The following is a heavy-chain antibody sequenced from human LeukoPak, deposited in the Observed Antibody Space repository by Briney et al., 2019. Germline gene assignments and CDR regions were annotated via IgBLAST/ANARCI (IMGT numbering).Heavy chain of an antibody. J-gene: IGHJ4*02. CDR3: ARRSLRSTALDY. V-gene: IGHV3-7*01. D-gene: IGHD3-3*01. CDR2: IKQDGSEK. CDR1: GFNFSSYW. Sequence: GGSLRLSCAASGFNFSSYWMSWVRQAPGKGPEWVANIKQDGSEKYYVDSVKGRFTISRDNAKNSLYLQMNSLRTEDTAVYYCARRSLRSTALDYWGQGTLVTVSS.